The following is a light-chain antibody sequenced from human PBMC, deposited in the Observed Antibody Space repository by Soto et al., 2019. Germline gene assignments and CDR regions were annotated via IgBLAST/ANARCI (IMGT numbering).Light chain of an antibody. J-gene: IGLJ3*02. V-gene: IGLV1-44*01. CDR2: SNN. CDR1: SSNIGSST. CDR3: ASWDDGLNGWV. Sequence: QAVVTQPVSASGTPGQRVTISCSGSSSNIGSSTVNWFQQVPGTAPKLLIHSNNQRASGVPDRLSGSKSGTSGSLAISGLQSEDEGDYYCASWDDGLNGWVFGGGTKLTVL.